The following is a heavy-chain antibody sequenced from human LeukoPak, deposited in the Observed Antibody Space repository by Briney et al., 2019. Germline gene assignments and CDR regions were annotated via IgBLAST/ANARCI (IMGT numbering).Heavy chain of an antibody. D-gene: IGHD1-26*01. V-gene: IGHV3-7*03. CDR1: GFGFINYW. CDR3: AKHTVGETVGWDAFDN. Sequence: GSRRLSCLGSGFGFINYWLTWLRPAPGAWLEGVANIKEDGSVIYYADSVKGRFTISRDNAKNSVCLQMNSLRVHDTVVYYCAKHTVGETVGWDAFDNWGQGTMGTVSS. CDR2: IKEDGSVI. J-gene: IGHJ3*02.